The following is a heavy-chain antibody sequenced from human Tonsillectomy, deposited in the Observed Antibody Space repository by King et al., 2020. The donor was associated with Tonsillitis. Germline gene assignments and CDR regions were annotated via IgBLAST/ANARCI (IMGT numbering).Heavy chain of an antibody. J-gene: IGHJ5*02. V-gene: IGHV1-8*02. D-gene: IGHD2-21*01. CDR1: GYTFTSYD. CDR2: MNPNSGNT. CDR3: ARGRGPVVLNWFDP. Sequence: VQLVESGAEVKKPGASVKVSCKASGYTFTSYDINWVRQATGQGLEWMGWMNPNSGNTGYAQKFQGRATMTRNTSISTAYMELSSLRSEDTAVYYCARGRGPVVLNWFDPWGQGTLVTVSS.